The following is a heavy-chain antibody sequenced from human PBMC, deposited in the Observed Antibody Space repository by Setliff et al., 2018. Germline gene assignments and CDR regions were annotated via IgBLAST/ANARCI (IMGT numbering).Heavy chain of an antibody. CDR2: VHYSGST. V-gene: IGHV4-59*01. Sequence: SETLSLTCTVSGGFFTGFYWSWLRQSPGKGPEWIGYVHYSGSTLYTPSLKSRVTISLDTSKNQINLSLSSLTAADTAVYYCARHRGASFDSWGQGVLVTVS. CDR1: GGFFTGFY. D-gene: IGHD3-10*01. CDR3: ARHRGASFDS. J-gene: IGHJ4*02.